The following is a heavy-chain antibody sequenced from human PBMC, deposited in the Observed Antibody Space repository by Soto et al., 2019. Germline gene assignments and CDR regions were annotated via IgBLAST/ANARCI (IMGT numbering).Heavy chain of an antibody. Sequence: EVQLMESGGGLIKPGGSLRLSCAASGFTFSNAWMNWVRQAPGKGLEWVGRIKSKTDGGKTDYAAPVKGRFTISRDDSKNTLDLQMNSLTTDETAVYYCTTVLTVYSDDNSGYSFWGQGTLGTVSS. CDR2: IKSKTDGGKT. J-gene: IGHJ4*02. V-gene: IGHV3-15*07. CDR1: GFTFSNAW. CDR3: TTVLTVYSDDNSGYSF. D-gene: IGHD3-22*01.